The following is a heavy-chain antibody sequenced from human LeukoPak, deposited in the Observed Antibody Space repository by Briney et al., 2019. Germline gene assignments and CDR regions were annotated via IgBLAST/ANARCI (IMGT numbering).Heavy chain of an antibody. V-gene: IGHV3-9*01. CDR2: ISWNSGSI. Sequence: PGGSLRLSCAASGFTFDDYAMHWVRQAPGKGLEWVSGISWNSGSIGYADSVKGRFTISRDNAKNSLYLQMNSLRAEDTALYYCAKARGGAICTAPTDYWGQGTLVTVSS. D-gene: IGHD3-16*02. J-gene: IGHJ4*02. CDR3: AKARGGAICTAPTDY. CDR1: GFTFDDYA.